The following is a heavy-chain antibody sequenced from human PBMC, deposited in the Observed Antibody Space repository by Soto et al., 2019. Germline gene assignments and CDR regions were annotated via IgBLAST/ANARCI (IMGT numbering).Heavy chain of an antibody. CDR1: GFTFSSYG. CDR2: IWYDGSNK. CDR3: EGTDAVVPAASEGFDP. D-gene: IGHD2-2*01. J-gene: IGHJ5*02. V-gene: IGHV3-33*01. Sequence: QVQLVESGGGVVQPGRSLRLSCAASGFTFSSYGMHWVRQAPGKGLEWVAVIWYDGSNKYYADSVKGRFTISRDNSKNTLYLQMNSLRAEDTAVYYCEGTDAVVPAASEGFDPWGQGTLVTVSS.